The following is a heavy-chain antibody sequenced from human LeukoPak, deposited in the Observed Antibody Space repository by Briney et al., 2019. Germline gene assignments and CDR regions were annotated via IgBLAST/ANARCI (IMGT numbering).Heavy chain of an antibody. V-gene: IGHV5-51*01. CDR2: IYPGDSDT. Sequence: GESLKISCKGSGYTFTNYWIGWVRQMPGKGLEWMGIIYPGDSDTRYSPSFQGQVTISADKSISTAYLQWSSLKASDTAMYYCARANVAAGVRWFDPWGQGTLVTVSS. D-gene: IGHD6-13*01. CDR3: ARANVAAGVRWFDP. J-gene: IGHJ5*02. CDR1: GYTFTNYW.